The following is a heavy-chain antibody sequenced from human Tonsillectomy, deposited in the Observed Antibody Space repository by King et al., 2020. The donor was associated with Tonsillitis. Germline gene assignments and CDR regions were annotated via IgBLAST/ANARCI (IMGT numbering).Heavy chain of an antibody. Sequence: QLVQSGAEVKKPGSSVKVSCKASGDTFSSYAFSWVRQAPGQGLEWMGGIIPLFGTANYARGFQGRVRITADESTSTTYMELSGLRSEDTAVYYCASSGTVGNWFDPWGQGTLVTVSS. CDR2: IIPLFGTA. D-gene: IGHD3-10*01. J-gene: IGHJ5*02. CDR3: ASSGTVGNWFDP. V-gene: IGHV1-69*12. CDR1: GDTFSSYA.